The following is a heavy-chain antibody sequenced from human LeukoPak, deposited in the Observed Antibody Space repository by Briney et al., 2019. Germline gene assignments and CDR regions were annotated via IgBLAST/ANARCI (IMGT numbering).Heavy chain of an antibody. V-gene: IGHV4-59*11. J-gene: IGHJ4*02. D-gene: IGHD6-19*01. CDR3: ARGTLTVAGLFDY. CDR1: GGSMSSHY. CDR2: IYSSGST. Sequence: SETLSLTCNVSGGSMSSHYWSWIRQPPGRGLEWIGYIYSSGSTNYNPSLKSRVIISIDTSKNQFSLKLSSATAADTAVYYCARGTLTVAGLFDYWGQGTLVTVSS.